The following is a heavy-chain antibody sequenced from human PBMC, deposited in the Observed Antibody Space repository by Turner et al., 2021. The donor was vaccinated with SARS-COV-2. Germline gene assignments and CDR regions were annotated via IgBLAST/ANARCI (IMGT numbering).Heavy chain of an antibody. CDR1: GGPISSSSHY. CDR2: VYYRGNT. CDR3: ARVKSTVTTYYYYYMGV. V-gene: IGHV4-39*01. D-gene: IGHD4-4*01. Sequence: LQLQESGPGLVKPPETLSLTCSVFGGPISSSSHYWGWIRQPPGKGPEWIGSVYYRGNTYYNPSLESRVTISENTSNNQFSLKLNSVTAADTAVYYCARVKSTVTTYYYYYMGVWGKGTTVTVSS. J-gene: IGHJ6*03.